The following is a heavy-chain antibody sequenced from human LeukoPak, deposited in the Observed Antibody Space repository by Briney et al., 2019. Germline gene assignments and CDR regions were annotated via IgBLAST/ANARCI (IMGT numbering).Heavy chain of an antibody. CDR3: AKEWVEDIVVVVAATRTASIDY. Sequence: GGSLRLSCAASGFTFSSYAMSWVRQAPGKGLERVSAISGSGGSTYYADSVKSRFTISRDNSKNTLYLQMNSLRAEDTAVYYCAKEWVEDIVVVVAATRTASIDYWGQGTLVTVSS. CDR2: ISGSGGST. V-gene: IGHV3-23*01. J-gene: IGHJ4*02. CDR1: GFTFSSYA. D-gene: IGHD2-15*01.